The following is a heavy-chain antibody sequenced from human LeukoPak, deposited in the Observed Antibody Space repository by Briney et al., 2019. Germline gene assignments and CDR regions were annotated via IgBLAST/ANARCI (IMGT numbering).Heavy chain of an antibody. V-gene: IGHV4-4*02. CDR2: IYQSGSP. CDR3: ARRNGQDIVATFRRRYYFDY. J-gene: IGHJ4*02. Sequence: PSGTLSLTCAVSGASISSPFWWSWVRQTPGKGLEWIGEIYQSGSPNYNPSLKSRVTMSVDKSKNLVFLRLMSVTAADTAVYYCARRNGQDIVATFRRRYYFDYWGQGTLVTVSS. CDR1: GASISSPFW. D-gene: IGHD5-12*01.